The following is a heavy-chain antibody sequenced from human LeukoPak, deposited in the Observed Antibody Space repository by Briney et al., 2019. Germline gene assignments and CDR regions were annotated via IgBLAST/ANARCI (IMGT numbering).Heavy chain of an antibody. J-gene: IGHJ6*03. Sequence: SETLSLTCTVSGGSISSYYWSWIRQPPGKGLEWIGCIYYSGSTNYNPSLKSRVTISVDTSKNQFSLKLGSVTAADTAVYYCARVKGVRFLEWLLKGGYYYMDVWGKGTTVTVSS. V-gene: IGHV4-59*01. D-gene: IGHD3-3*01. CDR2: IYYSGST. CDR1: GGSISSYY. CDR3: ARVKGVRFLEWLLKGGYYYMDV.